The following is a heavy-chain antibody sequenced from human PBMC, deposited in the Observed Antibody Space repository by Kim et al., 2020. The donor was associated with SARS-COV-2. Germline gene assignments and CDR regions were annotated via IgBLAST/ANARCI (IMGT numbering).Heavy chain of an antibody. V-gene: IGHV4-34*01. D-gene: IGHD3-22*01. CDR2: GST. J-gene: IGHJ4*02. CDR3: ASSGYYPDY. Sequence: GSTNYNPSLKSRVTISVDTSKNQFSLKLSSVTAADTAVYYCASSGYYPDYWGQGTLVTVSS.